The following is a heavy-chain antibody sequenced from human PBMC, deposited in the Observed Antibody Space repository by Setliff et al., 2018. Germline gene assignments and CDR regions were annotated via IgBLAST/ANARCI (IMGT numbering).Heavy chain of an antibody. Sequence: PGGSLRLSCAASGFTFSSYSINWVRQAPGKGLEWVSYISSSSSTIYYADSVKGRFTISRDNSKNTLYLQMNSLRPDDTAVYYCAREEGLQFLEWLSYFQHWGQGTLVTVSS. CDR1: GFTFSSYS. CDR2: ISSSSSTI. D-gene: IGHD3-3*01. J-gene: IGHJ1*01. V-gene: IGHV3-48*01. CDR3: AREEGLQFLEWLSYFQH.